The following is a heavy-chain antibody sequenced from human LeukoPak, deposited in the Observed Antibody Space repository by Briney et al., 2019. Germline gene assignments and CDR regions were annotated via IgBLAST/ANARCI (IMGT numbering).Heavy chain of an antibody. CDR2: IYYSGST. CDR3: ARDQPWLPDDHPDAFDI. J-gene: IGHJ3*02. CDR1: GGSISSSSYY. D-gene: IGHD6-19*01. Sequence: SETLSLTCTVSGGSISSSSYYWGWIRQPPGKGLEWIGSIYYSGSTYYNPSLKSRVTISVDTSKSQFSLKLSSVTAADTAVYYCARDQPWLPDDHPDAFDIWGQGTMVTVSS. V-gene: IGHV4-39*07.